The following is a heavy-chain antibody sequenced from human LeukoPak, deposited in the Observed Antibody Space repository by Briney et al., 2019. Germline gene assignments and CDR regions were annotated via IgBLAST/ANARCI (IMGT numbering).Heavy chain of an antibody. D-gene: IGHD6-13*01. CDR1: GYIYTTDG. CDR3: ARDRGIAEADSFDP. J-gene: IGHJ5*02. CDR2: IDTYSSKT. V-gene: IGHV1-18*01. Sequence: GASVKVSCKASGYIYTTDGISWVRQARGQGREWMGWIDTYSSKTNYAQKFQGRVTMTSDTSTSTAYMELRSLRSDATAVYYCARDRGIAEADSFDPWGQGTLVTVSS.